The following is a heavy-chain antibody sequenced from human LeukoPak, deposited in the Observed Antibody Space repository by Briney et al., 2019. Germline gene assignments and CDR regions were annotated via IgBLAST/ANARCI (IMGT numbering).Heavy chain of an antibody. Sequence: SETLSLTCTVSGGSISNYYWTWIRQPPGKGLEWIGYIYYSGYTNYNPSLKSRVTISVDTSKNQFSLKLSSVTAADTAVYYCARDEYGGNSGPNYFDYWGQGSLVTVSS. V-gene: IGHV4-59*01. CDR1: GGSISNYY. J-gene: IGHJ4*02. CDR2: IYYSGYT. CDR3: ARDEYGGNSGPNYFDY. D-gene: IGHD4-23*01.